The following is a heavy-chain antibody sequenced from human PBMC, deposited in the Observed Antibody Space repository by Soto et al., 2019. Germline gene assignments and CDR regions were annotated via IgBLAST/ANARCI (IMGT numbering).Heavy chain of an antibody. CDR1: GFRFSNNW. D-gene: IGHD5-12*01. J-gene: IGHJ4*02. CDR2: IKQDGSEQ. V-gene: IGHV3-7*01. Sequence: GGSLILSCGASGFRFSNNWMSWVLQAPGKGLEWVANIKQDGSEQYYVGSVKGRFIISRDNVLNSLYLQMDSLRAEDTAVYYCETGRDVEMATIFWGQGTLVSVSS. CDR3: ETGRDVEMATIF.